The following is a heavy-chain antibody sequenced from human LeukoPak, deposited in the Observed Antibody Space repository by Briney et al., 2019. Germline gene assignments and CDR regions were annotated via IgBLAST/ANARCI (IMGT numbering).Heavy chain of an antibody. CDR3: ARSAYNYGYVYFDH. CDR2: IDPNSDNI. D-gene: IGHD5-18*01. Sequence: AASVKVSCKASGYTFTGCFIHYVRQAPGQGLEWMGWIDPNSDNIRYSETFKDRVTMTRDTSTNIAYMELSWLRSDVTAVYYCARSAYNYGYVYFDHWGQGTLVIVSP. CDR1: GYTFTGCF. V-gene: IGHV1-2*02. J-gene: IGHJ4*02.